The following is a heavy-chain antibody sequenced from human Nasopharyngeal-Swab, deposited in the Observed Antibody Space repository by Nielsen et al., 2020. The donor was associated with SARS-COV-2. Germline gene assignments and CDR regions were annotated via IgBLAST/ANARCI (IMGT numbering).Heavy chain of an antibody. CDR1: GGTFSSYA. Sequence: SVKVSCKASGGTFSSYAINWVRRAPGQGLEWMGGIIPIFGTANYAQKFQGRVTITADESTSTVYMELSSLRSEDMAVYYCARGVVPAAMHGWFDPWGQGTLVTVSS. CDR2: IIPIFGTA. V-gene: IGHV1-69*13. CDR3: ARGVVPAAMHGWFDP. J-gene: IGHJ5*02. D-gene: IGHD2-2*01.